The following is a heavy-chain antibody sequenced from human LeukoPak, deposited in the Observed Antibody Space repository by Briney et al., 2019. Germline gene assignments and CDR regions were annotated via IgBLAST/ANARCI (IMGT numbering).Heavy chain of an antibody. Sequence: PGGSLRLSCAASGLTVSNSHMSWVRQAPGKGLEWVSVIYSGVTMYYADSVKGRFTISRDNSKNTLHLQMNSLRAEDTAVYYCARLYNYGCCYWGQGTLVTVSS. J-gene: IGHJ4*02. CDR2: IYSGVTM. CDR1: GLTVSNSH. CDR3: ARLYNYGCCY. V-gene: IGHV3-53*01. D-gene: IGHD5-18*01.